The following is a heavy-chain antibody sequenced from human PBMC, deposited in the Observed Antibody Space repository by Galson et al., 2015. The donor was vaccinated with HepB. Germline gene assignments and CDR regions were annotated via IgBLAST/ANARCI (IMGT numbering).Heavy chain of an antibody. V-gene: IGHV7-4-1*02. D-gene: IGHD3-22*01. J-gene: IGHJ4*02. CDR3: ARDPKGDYDSSGYYYAHCFDY. Sequence: SVKVSCKASGYTFTSYAMNWVRQAPGQGLEWMGWINTNTGNPTYAQGFTGRFVFSLDTSVSTAYLQISSLKAEDAAVYYCARDPKGDYDSSGYYYAHCFDYWGQGILVTVSS. CDR1: GYTFTSYA. CDR2: INTNTGNP.